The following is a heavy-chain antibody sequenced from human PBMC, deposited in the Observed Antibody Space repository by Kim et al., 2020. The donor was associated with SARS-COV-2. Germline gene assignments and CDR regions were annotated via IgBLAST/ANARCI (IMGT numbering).Heavy chain of an antibody. V-gene: IGHV3-7*01. CDR3: ARTPAVGPLNRNNWFDP. CDR2: IKKDGSEK. D-gene: IGHD6-19*01. CDR1: GFTFSSYW. Sequence: GGSLRLSCAASGFTFSSYWMSWVRQAPGKGLEWVANIKKDGSEKYYVDSVKGRFTISRDNAKNSLYLQMNSLRAEDTAVYYCARTPAVGPLNRNNWFDPWRQATLLTVPS. J-gene: IGHJ5*02.